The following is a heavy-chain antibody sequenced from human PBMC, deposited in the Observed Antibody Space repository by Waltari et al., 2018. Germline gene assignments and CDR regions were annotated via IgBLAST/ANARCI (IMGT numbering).Heavy chain of an antibody. CDR1: AYSINSGFY. D-gene: IGHD2-2*03. J-gene: IGHJ4*02. CDR3: TRQVLGYCTSAACRRLES. CDR2: IYHDGTT. Sequence: QVHLQESGPGLLKASETLSLTCGVSAYSINSGFYWGWIRQPPGKGLEWVATIYHDGTTYYNPSLKSRATISMATSKNHFSLKLQSVTAADTAVYYCTRQVLGYCTSAACRRLESWGQGTLVTVSS. V-gene: IGHV4-38-2*01.